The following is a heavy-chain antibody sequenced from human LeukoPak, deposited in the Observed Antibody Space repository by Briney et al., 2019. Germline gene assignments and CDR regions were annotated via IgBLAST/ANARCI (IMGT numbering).Heavy chain of an antibody. V-gene: IGHV3-23*01. J-gene: IGHJ4*02. CDR1: GFTFSSNA. CDR2: ITGSGDNT. D-gene: IGHD5-12*01. Sequence: GGSLRLSCAASGFTFSSNAMSWVRQAPGKGLEWVSGITGSGDNTYYTESVKGRFTISRDNSKNTLYLEMNSLRAEDTAVYYCARDMGTRGYVWYFDYWGQGTLVTVSS. CDR3: ARDMGTRGYVWYFDY.